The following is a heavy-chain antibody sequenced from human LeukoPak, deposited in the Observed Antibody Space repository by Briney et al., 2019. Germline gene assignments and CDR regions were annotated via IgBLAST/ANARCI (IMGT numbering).Heavy chain of an antibody. CDR2: IYSGGST. CDR1: GFTFSSNY. CDR3: ASGRLGYCTNGVCYDAFDI. Sequence: GGSLRLSCAASGFTFSSNYMSWVRQAPGKGLEWVSVIYSGGSTNYADSVKGRFTISRDNSKNTLYLQMSSLRAEDTAVYYCASGRLGYCTNGVCYDAFDIWGQGTMVTVSS. D-gene: IGHD2-8*01. V-gene: IGHV3-53*01. J-gene: IGHJ3*02.